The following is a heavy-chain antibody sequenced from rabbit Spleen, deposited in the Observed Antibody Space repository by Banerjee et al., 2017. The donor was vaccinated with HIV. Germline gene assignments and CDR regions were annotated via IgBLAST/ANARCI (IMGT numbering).Heavy chain of an antibody. Sequence: QEQLVESGGGLVQPEGSLALTCKASGFSFSGSSYMCWVRQAPGKGLEWIACIEGGSSSFTYFASWAKGRFTISKTSSTTVTLQMTSLTAADTATYFCARDTSSSFSSYGMDLWGPGTLVTVS. CDR2: IEGGSSSFT. J-gene: IGHJ6*01. CDR1: GFSFSGSSY. V-gene: IGHV1S45*01. D-gene: IGHD1-1*01. CDR3: ARDTSSSFSSYGMDL.